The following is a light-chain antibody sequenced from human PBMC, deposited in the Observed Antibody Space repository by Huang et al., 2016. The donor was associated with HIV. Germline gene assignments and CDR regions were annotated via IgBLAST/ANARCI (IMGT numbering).Light chain of an antibody. J-gene: IGKJ4*01. V-gene: IGKV1-8*01. CDR1: QNIGTS. Sequence: AIRMTQSPSSLSASTGARITITCRASQNIGTSLALYQQRPGRAPTLLIYDASTLQRGVPSRFSGSGSRTVFTLNIGCLQVEDAAIYYCQHSDGLSPLTFGGGTKVDLK. CDR2: DAS. CDR3: QHSDGLSPLT.